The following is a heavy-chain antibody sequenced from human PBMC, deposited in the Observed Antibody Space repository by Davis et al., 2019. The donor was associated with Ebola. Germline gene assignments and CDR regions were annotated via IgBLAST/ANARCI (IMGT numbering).Heavy chain of an antibody. D-gene: IGHD2-2*01. CDR3: ARPPGDIVVVPAAQSYYYYYYMDV. CDR2: ISYDGSNK. V-gene: IGHV3-30*03. CDR1: GFTFSSYG. J-gene: IGHJ6*03. Sequence: GESLKISCAASGFTFSSYGMHWVRQAPGKGLEWVAVISYDGSNKYYADSVKGRFTISRDNSKDTLYLQMNSLRAEDTAVYYCARPPGDIVVVPAAQSYYYYYYMDVWGKGTTVTVSS.